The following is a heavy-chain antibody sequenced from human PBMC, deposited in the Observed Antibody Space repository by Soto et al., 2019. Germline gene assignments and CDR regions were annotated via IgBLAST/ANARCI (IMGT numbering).Heavy chain of an antibody. V-gene: IGHV3-15*07. CDR3: MTDRQYRPAY. CDR2: IKSKSDGGTT. J-gene: IGHJ4*02. Sequence: EVQLVESGGGLVKPGGSLRLSCAGSGFTFSNAWMNWVRQAPGKGLEWVGRIKSKSDGGTTDYAAPVKGRFTISRDDSKNTVYLQMNSLKTEDTAVYYCMTDRQYRPAYWGQGTLVTVSS. CDR1: GFTFSNAW. D-gene: IGHD3-16*02.